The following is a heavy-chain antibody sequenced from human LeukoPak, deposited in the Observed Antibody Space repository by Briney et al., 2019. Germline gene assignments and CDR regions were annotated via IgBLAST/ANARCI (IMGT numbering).Heavy chain of an antibody. CDR2: IIPIFGTA. V-gene: IGHV1-69*05. Sequence: SVKVSCKASGGTFSSYAISWVRQAPGQGLEWMGRIIPIFGTANYAQKFQGRVTITTDESTSTAYMELSSLRSEDTAVYYCARDPAGDYGPSDYWGQGTLVTVSS. D-gene: IGHD4-17*01. CDR3: ARDPAGDYGPSDY. CDR1: GGTFSSYA. J-gene: IGHJ4*02.